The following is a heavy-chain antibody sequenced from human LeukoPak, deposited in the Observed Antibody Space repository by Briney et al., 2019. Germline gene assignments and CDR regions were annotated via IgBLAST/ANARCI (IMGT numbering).Heavy chain of an antibody. J-gene: IGHJ4*02. CDR2: IYHSGST. Sequence: SETLSLTCGVSGYSIRSGHYWGWIRQPPGKGLEWIGSIYHSGSTHYNPSLKSRVITSVGTSKNQFSLKLTSVTAADTAVYYCATDNGGRFDYWGQGTLVTVSS. D-gene: IGHD2-8*01. V-gene: IGHV4-38-2*02. CDR3: ATDNGGRFDY. CDR1: GYSIRSGHY.